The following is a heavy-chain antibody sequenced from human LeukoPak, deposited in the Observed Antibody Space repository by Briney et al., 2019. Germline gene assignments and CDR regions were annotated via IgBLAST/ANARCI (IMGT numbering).Heavy chain of an antibody. CDR2: INHSGST. CDR1: GGSFSGYY. D-gene: IGHD3-16*02. CDR3: ARIASVWGSYRPIDY. J-gene: IGHJ4*02. V-gene: IGHV4-34*01. Sequence: SETLSLTCAVYGGSFSGYYWSWIRQPPGKGLAWIGEINHSGSTNHNPSLKSRVTISVDTSKNQFSLKLSSVTAAATAVYYCARIASVWGSYRPIDYSGQGTLVTVSS.